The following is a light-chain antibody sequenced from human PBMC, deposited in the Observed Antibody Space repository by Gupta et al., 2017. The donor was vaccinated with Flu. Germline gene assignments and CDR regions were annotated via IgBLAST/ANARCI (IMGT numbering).Light chain of an antibody. CDR1: QTIDRY. CDR3: QQRYSNFPALT. J-gene: IGKJ4*01. V-gene: IGKV1-39*01. Sequence: SLSASVGDSVTITCRASQTIDRYLNWYQQKPGKAPKLLIYAASSLQRGVTSRFSGGGAGTDFTLTISSRQPEDFATYYCQQRYSNFPALTFGGGTKVEIK. CDR2: AAS.